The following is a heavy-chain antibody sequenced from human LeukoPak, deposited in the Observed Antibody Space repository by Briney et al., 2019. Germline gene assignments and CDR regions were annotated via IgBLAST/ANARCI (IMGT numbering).Heavy chain of an antibody. Sequence: SVKVSCKASGYTFTGYYMHWVQQALGQGLEWMGWVNPNTGGTKYAQKSQGTVTMTRDTSIRTAYMEQSRLRSDDPAVYYCASGPRRDPYCSSTSCSSFDYWGQGTLVAVSS. J-gene: IGHJ4*02. D-gene: IGHD2-2*01. CDR1: GYTFTGYY. CDR2: VNPNTGGT. V-gene: IGHV1-2*02. CDR3: ASGPRRDPYCSSTSCSSFDY.